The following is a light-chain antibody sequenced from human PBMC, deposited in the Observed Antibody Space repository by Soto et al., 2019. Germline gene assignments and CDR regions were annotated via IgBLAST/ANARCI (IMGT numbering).Light chain of an antibody. CDR3: QQRSNWPIT. V-gene: IGKV3-11*01. CDR1: QSVSSY. CDR2: DAS. J-gene: IGKJ5*01. Sequence: IVLTQSPATLSLSPGERATLSCRTSQSVSSYFAWYQQKPGRAPRLLIYDASNRATGIPARFIGSGSGTDFTLTISSLEPEDFAVYYCQQRSNWPITFGQGTRWRL.